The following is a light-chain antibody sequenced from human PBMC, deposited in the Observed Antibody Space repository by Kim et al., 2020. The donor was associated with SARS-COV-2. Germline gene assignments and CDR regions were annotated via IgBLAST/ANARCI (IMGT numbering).Light chain of an antibody. J-gene: IGLJ1*01. CDR1: SSDIGGYNY. V-gene: IGLV2-14*03. Sequence: QSALTQPASVSVSPGQSITISCTGTSSDIGGYNYVSWFQQHPGKAPKLMIYDVSNRPSGISNRFSGSKSGNTASLTISGLQAEDEADYYCSSYTSSDTSVFGTGTKVTVL. CDR3: SSYTSSDTSV. CDR2: DVS.